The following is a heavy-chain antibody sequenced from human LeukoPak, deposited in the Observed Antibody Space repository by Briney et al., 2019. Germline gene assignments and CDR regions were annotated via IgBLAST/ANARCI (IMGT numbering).Heavy chain of an antibody. D-gene: IGHD3-10*01. J-gene: IGHJ5*02. CDR2: IYTSGST. Sequence: SETLSLTCTVSGDSISSGDYYWSWIRQPAGKGLEWIGRIYTSGSTNYNPSLKSRVTMSVDTSKNQFSLKLSSVTAADTAVYYCARDRVRGVNNWFDPWGQGTLVTVSS. CDR3: ARDRVRGVNNWFDP. V-gene: IGHV4-61*02. CDR1: GDSISSGDYY.